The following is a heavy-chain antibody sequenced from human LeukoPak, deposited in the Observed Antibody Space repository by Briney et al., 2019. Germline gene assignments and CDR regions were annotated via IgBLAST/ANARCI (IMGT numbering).Heavy chain of an antibody. V-gene: IGHV3-30*04. D-gene: IGHD5-24*01. CDR1: GFTFSSYA. J-gene: IGHJ4*02. CDR2: ISYDGSNK. Sequence: QPGRSLRLSCAASGFTFSSYAMHWVRQAPGKGLEWVAVISYDGSNKYYADSVKGRFTISRDNSKNTLYLQMNSLRGEDTGVYFCARARRDGYNLVQDYWGQGTLVTVSS. CDR3: ARARRDGYNLVQDY.